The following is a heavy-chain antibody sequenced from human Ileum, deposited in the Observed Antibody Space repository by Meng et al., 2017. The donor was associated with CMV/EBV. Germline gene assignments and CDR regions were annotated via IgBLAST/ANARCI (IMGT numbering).Heavy chain of an antibody. CDR3: FSEGDDSTGN. V-gene: IGHV3-73*01. J-gene: IGHJ4*02. CDR1: GFTFSGSA. Sequence: GGSLRPSCAASGFTFSGSAMHWVRQASGKGLEWVGLIRGKANTYATAYAASMKGRFTISRDDSKNTAYLQMNSLKSEDTAVYYCFSEGDDSTGNWGQGTLVTVSS. D-gene: IGHD3-22*01. CDR2: IRGKANTYAT.